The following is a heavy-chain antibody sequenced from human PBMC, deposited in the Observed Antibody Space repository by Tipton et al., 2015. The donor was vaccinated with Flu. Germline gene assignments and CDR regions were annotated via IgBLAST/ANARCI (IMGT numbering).Heavy chain of an antibody. CDR2: ISAYNGNT. D-gene: IGHD3-10*01. V-gene: IGHV1-18*01. Sequence: QLVQSGAEVKKPGASVKVSCKASGYTFTSYGISWVRQAPGQGLEWMGWISAYNGNTNYAQKLQGRDTMTTDTSTSTAYMELRNLRSDDTAVYYCARREEGYYYGSGYYWGQGTLVTVSS. CDR1: GYTFTSYG. CDR3: ARREEGYYYGSGYY. J-gene: IGHJ4*02.